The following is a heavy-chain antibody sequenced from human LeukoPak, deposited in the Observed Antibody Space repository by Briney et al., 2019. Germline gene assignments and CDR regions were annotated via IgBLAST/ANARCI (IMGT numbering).Heavy chain of an antibody. CDR3: ARDYYDSSGYYLIDY. Sequence: ASVKVSCKASGYTFTSYGISWVRQAPGQGLEWVGWISAYNGNTNYAQKLQGRVTMTTDTSTSTAYMELRSLRSDDTAVYYCARDYYDSSGYYLIDYWGQGTLVTVSS. CDR1: GYTFTSYG. J-gene: IGHJ4*02. CDR2: ISAYNGNT. V-gene: IGHV1-18*01. D-gene: IGHD3-22*01.